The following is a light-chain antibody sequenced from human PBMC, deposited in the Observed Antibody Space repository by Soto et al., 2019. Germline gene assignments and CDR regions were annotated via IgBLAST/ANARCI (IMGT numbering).Light chain of an antibody. CDR3: QQYNKWPYT. Sequence: EIVLTQSPATLSVSPGETAALSYRAGQSVGRNFAWYQQKPGQAPRLLIYGASTRATDIPARFRGSGSGTEFTLTISSLQSEDFAIYYCQQYNKWPYTFGQGTKLEIK. CDR2: GAS. J-gene: IGKJ2*01. V-gene: IGKV3-15*01. CDR1: QSVGRN.